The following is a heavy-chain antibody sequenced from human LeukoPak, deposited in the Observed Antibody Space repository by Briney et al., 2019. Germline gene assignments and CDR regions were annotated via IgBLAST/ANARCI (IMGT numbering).Heavy chain of an antibody. J-gene: IGHJ3*02. CDR1: GFSLSTSGVG. V-gene: IGHV2-5*02. D-gene: IGHD5-12*01. CDR2: IYWDDDK. CDR3: AHLARSSSAFDI. Sequence: SGPTLVKPTQTLTLPCTFSGFSLSTSGVGVGWIRQPPGQALEWLALIYWDDDKRYSPSLKSRLTITKDTSQNQVVLTMTNMDPVDTATYYCAHLARSSSAFDIWGQGTMVTVSS.